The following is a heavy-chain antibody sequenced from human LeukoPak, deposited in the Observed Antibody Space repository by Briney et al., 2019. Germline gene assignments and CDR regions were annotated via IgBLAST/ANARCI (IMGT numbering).Heavy chain of an antibody. Sequence: GASVKVSCKASVGTFSSYAISWVRQAPGQGLEWMGGIIPIFGTANYAQKFQGRVTITADESTSTAYMELSSLRSEDTAVYYCARDPLAGPMVRGVRRPDNTYYYYGMDVWGQGTTVTVSS. V-gene: IGHV1-69*13. CDR1: VGTFSSYA. CDR3: ARDPLAGPMVRGVRRPDNTYYYYGMDV. CDR2: IIPIFGTA. J-gene: IGHJ6*02. D-gene: IGHD3-10*01.